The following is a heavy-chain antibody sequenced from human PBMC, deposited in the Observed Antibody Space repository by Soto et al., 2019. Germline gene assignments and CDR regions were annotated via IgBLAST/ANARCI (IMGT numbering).Heavy chain of an antibody. J-gene: IGHJ5*02. CDR2: IIPIFGTA. D-gene: IGHD2-15*01. CDR1: RGTFSSYA. CDR3: ERGRYCSGGSCDSNPKYNWFDP. Sequence: SVKGSCKASRGTFSSYAISWVRQAPGHRIAWMVGIIPIFGTANYAQKFQGRVKITADESKRTAYMELSSLRSEDTAVYYGERGRYCSGGSCDSNPKYNWFDPWGQGTLVTVSS. V-gene: IGHV1-69*13.